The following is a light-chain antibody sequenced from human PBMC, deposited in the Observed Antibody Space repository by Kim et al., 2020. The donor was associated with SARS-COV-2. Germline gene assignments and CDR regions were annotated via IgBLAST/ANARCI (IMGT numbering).Light chain of an antibody. V-gene: IGKV1-27*01. CDR1: QGISNY. CDR3: QKYDSASRT. CDR2: SAS. Sequence: ASVGDRVIVTCRASQGISNYVAWYQQKAGKAPKLLIYSASTLQSGVPSRFSGSGSGTDFTLTISSLQPEDVATYYCQKYDSASRTFGQGTKVDIK. J-gene: IGKJ1*01.